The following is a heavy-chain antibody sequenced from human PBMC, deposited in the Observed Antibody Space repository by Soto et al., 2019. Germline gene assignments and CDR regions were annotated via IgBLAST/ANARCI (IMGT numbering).Heavy chain of an antibody. V-gene: IGHV3-23*01. CDR2: IHGAGAGS. D-gene: IGHD6-19*01. Sequence: EVELLESGGGLVQTGGSVRLSWAASGFTCRNYAMSWVRQAPVKGLEWVSSIHGAGAGSFYTDAVKGRFTVSIDSSKENLYPQVRSLGIDHTAVYYCVKDGVARNGNWDWFDPWGQGTLVTVAS. J-gene: IGHJ5*02. CDR3: VKDGVARNGNWDWFDP. CDR1: GFTCRNYA.